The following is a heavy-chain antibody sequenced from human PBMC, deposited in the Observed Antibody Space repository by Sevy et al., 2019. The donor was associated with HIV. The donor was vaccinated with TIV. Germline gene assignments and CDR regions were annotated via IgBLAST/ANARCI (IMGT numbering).Heavy chain of an antibody. CDR3: ARVPSTGRYGMDV. J-gene: IGHJ6*02. CDR1: GFTFSTYS. CDR2: ISSSSSTI. D-gene: IGHD3-10*01. V-gene: IGHV3-48*01. Sequence: GGSLRLSCAASGFTFSTYSMNWVRQAPGKGLEWVSFISSSSSTINYADSVRGRFTISRDNAKNSLYLQMNSLRADDTAVYYCARVPSTGRYGMDVWGQGTTVTVSS.